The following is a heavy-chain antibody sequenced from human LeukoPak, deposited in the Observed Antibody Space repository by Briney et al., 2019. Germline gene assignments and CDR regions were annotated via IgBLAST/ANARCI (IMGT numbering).Heavy chain of an antibody. J-gene: IGHJ2*01. CDR2: IIPIFGTP. D-gene: IGHD2-15*01. CDR1: GGTFSSYA. CDR3: ARRCYGGNCYSNYFDL. Sequence: SVKVSCKASGGTFSSYALSWVRQPPGQGLERMGGIIPIFGTPKCAQRFQGRVTITADGSTSTAYMELSSLRSEETAVYFCARRCYGGNCYSNYFDLWGRGTLVTVSS. V-gene: IGHV1-69*01.